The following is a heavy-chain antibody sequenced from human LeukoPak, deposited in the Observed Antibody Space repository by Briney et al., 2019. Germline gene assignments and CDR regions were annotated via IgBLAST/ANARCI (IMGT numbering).Heavy chain of an antibody. D-gene: IGHD1-14*01. Sequence: SETLSLXCAVYGGSFSGYYWSWIRQPPGKGLEWIGEINHSGSTNYNPSLKSRVTISVDTSKNQFSLKLSSVTAADTAVYYCASLTGAFDIWGQGTMVTVSS. CDR3: ASLTGAFDI. V-gene: IGHV4-34*01. J-gene: IGHJ3*02. CDR1: GGSFSGYY. CDR2: INHSGST.